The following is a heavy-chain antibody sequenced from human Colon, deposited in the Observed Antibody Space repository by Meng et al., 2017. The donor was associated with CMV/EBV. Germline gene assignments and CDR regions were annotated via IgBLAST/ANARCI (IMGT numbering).Heavy chain of an antibody. Sequence: ESLKISCAASGFTFSSYAMNWVRQAPGEGPEWVSTISGSDVNTYYSGSVMGRFTVSRDNSKNTLFLQMNSLRAEDTAIYYCAKSPYISEYHYDSSGYFDYWGQGTLVTVSS. CDR3: AKSPYISEYHYDSSGYFDY. V-gene: IGHV3-23*01. CDR1: GFTFSSYA. D-gene: IGHD3-22*01. CDR2: ISGSDVNT. J-gene: IGHJ4*02.